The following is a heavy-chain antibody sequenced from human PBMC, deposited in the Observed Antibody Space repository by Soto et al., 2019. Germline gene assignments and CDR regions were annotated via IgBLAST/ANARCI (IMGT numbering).Heavy chain of an antibody. J-gene: IGHJ4*02. CDR1: GGSIISSSYY. CDR2: IYYSGST. CDR3: ARLYQGKRPPDY. D-gene: IGHD2-2*01. V-gene: IGHV4-39*01. Sequence: QLHLQESGPGLVKPSETLSLTCTVSGGSIISSSYYWGWIRQPPGRGLEWIGSIYYSGSTYYNPSPKIRGTVPLDTSKTQLSLKLSPVTAADTAVYYCARLYQGKRPPDYWGQGTLVTVSS.